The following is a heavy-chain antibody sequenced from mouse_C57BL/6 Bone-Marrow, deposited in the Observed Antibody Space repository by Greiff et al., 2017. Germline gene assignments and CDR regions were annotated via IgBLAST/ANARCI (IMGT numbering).Heavy chain of an antibody. CDR1: GYAFSSYW. D-gene: IGHD2-14*01. Sequence: QVQLKESGAELVKPGASVKISCKASGYAFSSYWMTWVKQRPGKGLEWIGQIFPGGGGTNYKGKFKGKATLTADKSSSTAYMQLSSLASEDSAVYICAIGAYWGQGTLVTVSA. CDR2: IFPGGGGT. V-gene: IGHV1-80*01. J-gene: IGHJ3*01. CDR3: AIGAY.